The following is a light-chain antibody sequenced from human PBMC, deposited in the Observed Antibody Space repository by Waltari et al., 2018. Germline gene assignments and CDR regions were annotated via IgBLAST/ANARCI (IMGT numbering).Light chain of an antibody. Sequence: DIQMTQSPSSLSASVGERVTITCQASQDISNYLNWYQQKPGKAPKLLIYDASNLETGVPSRFSGSGSGTDFTFTISSLQPEDIATYYCQQYDNLFTFGPGTKVDMK. J-gene: IGKJ3*01. CDR3: QQYDNLFT. V-gene: IGKV1-33*01. CDR2: DAS. CDR1: QDISNY.